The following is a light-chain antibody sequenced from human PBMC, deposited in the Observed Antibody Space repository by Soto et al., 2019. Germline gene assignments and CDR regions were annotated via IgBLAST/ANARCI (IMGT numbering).Light chain of an antibody. CDR2: GTS. CDR3: HQDFNLPWT. Sequence: EIVLTQSPVTVSLSPGERATLWGRASQTVSRMYLSWFQQKPGQAPRLLIYGTSTRATGIPVRFSGSGSGTDFTLTISSLQPEDFAVYFCHQDFNLPWTFGQGTKVDIK. CDR1: QTVSRMY. V-gene: IGKV3D-7*01. J-gene: IGKJ1*01.